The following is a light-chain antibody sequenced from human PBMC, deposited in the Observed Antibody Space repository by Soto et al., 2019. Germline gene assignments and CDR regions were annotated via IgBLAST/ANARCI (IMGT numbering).Light chain of an antibody. J-gene: IGKJ4*01. V-gene: IGKV3-20*01. Sequence: EIVLTQSPGTLSLSPGERATLSCRASQSISSIYLAWYQQKSGQPPRLLIYGASSRATGIPDRFSGSGSGTDFTLTISRLEPEDFAVYFCQQYRSSLLTFGGGTKVDIK. CDR1: QSISSIY. CDR3: QQYRSSLLT. CDR2: GAS.